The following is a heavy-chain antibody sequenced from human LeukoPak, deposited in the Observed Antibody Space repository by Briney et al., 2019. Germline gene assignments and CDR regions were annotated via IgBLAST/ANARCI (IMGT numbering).Heavy chain of an antibody. CDR3: ANPGGQLVPHY. Sequence: GGSLRLSCAASGFTFSDYYMSWIRQAPGKGLEWVSYISSSGSTIYYADSVKGRFTISRDNSKNTLYLQMSSLRAEDTAVYYCANPGGQLVPHYWGQGTLVTVSS. CDR2: ISSSGSTI. J-gene: IGHJ4*02. V-gene: IGHV3-11*04. D-gene: IGHD6-13*01. CDR1: GFTFSDYY.